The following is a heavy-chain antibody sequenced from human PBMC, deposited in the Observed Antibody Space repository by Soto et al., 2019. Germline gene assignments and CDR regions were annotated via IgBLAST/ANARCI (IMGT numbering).Heavy chain of an antibody. Sequence: RGESLKISCKGSGYSFTNYWISWVRQMPGKGLEWMGRIDPSDSYTNYSPSFQGHVTISADKSISTAYLQWSSLKASDTAMYYCARSSYDSSGYYGTYYYGMDVWGQGTTVTVSS. CDR2: IDPSDSYT. CDR3: ARSSYDSSGYYGTYYYGMDV. D-gene: IGHD3-22*01. J-gene: IGHJ6*02. CDR1: GYSFTNYW. V-gene: IGHV5-10-1*01.